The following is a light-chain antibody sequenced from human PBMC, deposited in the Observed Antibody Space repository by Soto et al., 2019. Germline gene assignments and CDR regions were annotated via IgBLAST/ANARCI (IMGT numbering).Light chain of an antibody. J-gene: IGKJ5*01. CDR2: DTS. CDR3: QQYNTWRSIT. CDR1: QSVSNK. Sequence: EIVMTQSPATLSVSPGERATLSCRASQSVSNKFAWYQHKPGQAPRVLIYDTSTRAAGIPARFSGSGSGTDFTLTISSLQSEDFAVYYCQQYNTWRSITFGQGTRLE. V-gene: IGKV3-15*01.